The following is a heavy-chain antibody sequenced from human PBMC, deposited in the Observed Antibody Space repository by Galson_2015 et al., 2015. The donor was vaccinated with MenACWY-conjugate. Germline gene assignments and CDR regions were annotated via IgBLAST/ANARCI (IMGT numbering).Heavy chain of an antibody. Sequence: SVKVSCKASGYTFTSYAMHWVRQAPGQRLEWMGWINAGTGNTKYSQKFQGRVTITRDTSASTAYMELSSLRSEDTAVYYCARGVVVVMAEINEIDYWGQGTLVTVSS. CDR1: GYTFTSYA. V-gene: IGHV1-3*01. CDR3: ARGVVVVMAEINEIDY. CDR2: INAGTGNT. J-gene: IGHJ4*02. D-gene: IGHD2-21*01.